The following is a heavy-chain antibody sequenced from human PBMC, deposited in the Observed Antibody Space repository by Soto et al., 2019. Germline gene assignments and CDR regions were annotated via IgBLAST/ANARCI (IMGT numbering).Heavy chain of an antibody. CDR1: GGSISSSSYY. D-gene: IGHD3-10*01. Sequence: QLQLQESGPGLVKPSETLSLTCTVSGGSISSSSYYWGWIRQPPGKGLEWIGSIYYSGSTYYNPSLKSRVTMSLDTSKNQFSMELSSVTAADTAVYYCARSRYYYGSGSSPRGINWFDPWGQGTLVTVSS. V-gene: IGHV4-39*01. CDR3: ARSRYYYGSGSSPRGINWFDP. J-gene: IGHJ5*02. CDR2: IYYSGST.